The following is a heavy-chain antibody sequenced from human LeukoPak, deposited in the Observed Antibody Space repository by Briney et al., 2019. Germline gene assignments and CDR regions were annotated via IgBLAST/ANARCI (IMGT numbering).Heavy chain of an antibody. CDR3: TLYNY. V-gene: IGHV1-3*03. CDR1: GGTFSSYA. D-gene: IGHD2-2*02. J-gene: IGHJ4*02. CDR2: INPDNGNT. Sequence: ASVKVSCKASGGTFSSYAISWVRQAPGQRLEWMGCINPDNGNTKYSQEFQGRVTITRDTSASTAYMELSSLRSEDMAVYYCTLYNYWGQGTLVTVSS.